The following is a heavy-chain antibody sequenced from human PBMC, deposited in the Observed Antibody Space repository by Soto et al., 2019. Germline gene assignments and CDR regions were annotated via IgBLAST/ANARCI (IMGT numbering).Heavy chain of an antibody. J-gene: IGHJ5*02. CDR3: GKEEGSVYCSGGSCYCGRVGNWFDP. V-gene: IGHV4-4*02. CDR1: GGSISSSNW. CDR2: ICHSGGT. D-gene: IGHD2-15*01. Sequence: QVQLQESGPGLVKPSGTLSLTCAVSGGSISSSNWWSWVRQPPGKGLEWMGEICHSGGTNYNPSLPGQITISVDKSKNHCCLKLGSVTAADTVGYYCGKEEGSVYCSGGSCYCGRVGNWFDPWGQGTLGTGSS.